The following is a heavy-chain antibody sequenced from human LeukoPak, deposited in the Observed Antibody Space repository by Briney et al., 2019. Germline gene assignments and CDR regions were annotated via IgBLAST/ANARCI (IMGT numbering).Heavy chain of an antibody. D-gene: IGHD2-8*01. CDR3: AAPLGDGVDAFDI. CDR2: IVVGSGNT. J-gene: IGHJ3*02. CDR1: GFTFTSSA. V-gene: IGHV1-58*01. Sequence: SVKVSCKASGFTFTSSAVQWVRQARGQRLEWIGWIVVGSGNTNYAQKFQERVTITRDMSTSTAYMELSGLRSEDTAVYYCAAPLGDGVDAFDIWGQGTMVTVSS.